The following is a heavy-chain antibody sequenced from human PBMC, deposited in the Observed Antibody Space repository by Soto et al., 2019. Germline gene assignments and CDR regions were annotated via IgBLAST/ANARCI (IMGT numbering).Heavy chain of an antibody. V-gene: IGHV4-59*01. J-gene: IGHJ4*02. CDR1: GGSINNYY. CDR3: ARVAKLRVGYNPFDY. D-gene: IGHD5-12*01. CDR2: IYYSGST. Sequence: PSETLSLTCTVSGGSINNYYYTWIRQTPGKGLEWIGYIYYSGSTNYNPSLKSRVTLSLDTSKNQVSLELRSVTAADTAVYHCARVAKLRVGYNPFDYWGQGIPVTVSS.